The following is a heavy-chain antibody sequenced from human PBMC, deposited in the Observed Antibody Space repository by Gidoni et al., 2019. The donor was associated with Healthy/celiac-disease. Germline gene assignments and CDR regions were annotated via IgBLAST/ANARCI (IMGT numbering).Heavy chain of an antibody. D-gene: IGHD2-8*01. CDR3: ARGGGYCTNGVCSVAANYYYYGMDV. Sequence: QVQLVQSGAEVKKPGSSVKVSCKASGGTFSSYAISWVRQAPGQGLEWMGGIIPIFGIANYAQKFQGRVTITADKSTSTAYMELSSLRSEDTAVYYCARGGGYCTNGVCSVAANYYYYGMDVWGQGTTVTVSS. CDR1: GGTFSSYA. CDR2: IIPIFGIA. J-gene: IGHJ6*02. V-gene: IGHV1-69*17.